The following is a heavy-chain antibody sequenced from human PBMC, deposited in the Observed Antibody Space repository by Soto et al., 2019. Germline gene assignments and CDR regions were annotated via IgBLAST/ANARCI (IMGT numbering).Heavy chain of an antibody. CDR2: ISGSSSYT. CDR3: ARRGWPYCFDS. Sequence: QVQLVESGGGLVKPGGSLRLSCVASGFTFSDYYMSWIRQTPGKGLEWVSYISGSSSYTKYTDSVKARFTISRDNAKNSLYLQMNSLRDEDTAVYYCARRGWPYCFDSWGQGTLVTVSS. V-gene: IGHV3-11*06. D-gene: IGHD6-19*01. J-gene: IGHJ4*02. CDR1: GFTFSDYY.